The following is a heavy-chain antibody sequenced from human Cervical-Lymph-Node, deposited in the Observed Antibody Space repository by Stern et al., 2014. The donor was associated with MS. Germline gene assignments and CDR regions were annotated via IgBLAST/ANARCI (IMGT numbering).Heavy chain of an antibody. CDR1: AFTFSTYA. CDR3: AKDLGRGVVVVPLYGLDV. CDR2: ISDSGVYT. J-gene: IGHJ6*02. Sequence: VQLVESGGGLVQPGGSLRLSCAASAFTFSTYAFSWVRQAPGKGLEWVSSISDSGVYTYYADSVKGRFTISRDNSKSMLYLEMQSLRAEDTAVYHCAKDLGRGVVVVPLYGLDVWGQGTTVTVSS. D-gene: IGHD2-2*01. V-gene: IGHV3-23*04.